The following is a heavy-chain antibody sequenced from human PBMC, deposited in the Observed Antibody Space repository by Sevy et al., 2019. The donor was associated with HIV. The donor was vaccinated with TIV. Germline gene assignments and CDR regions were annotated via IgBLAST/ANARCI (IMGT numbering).Heavy chain of an antibody. CDR1: GGSISNYF. V-gene: IGHV4-59*01. Sequence: SETLSLTCTVSGGSISNYFWSWIRQPPGKGLEWIGYIYYSGSTNYNPSLKSRVTISVDTSKNQFSLKLSSVTAADTALYYCARAPPVRSGDDSLNWFDPWGQGTLVTVSS. D-gene: IGHD5-12*01. CDR2: IYYSGST. CDR3: ARAPPVRSGDDSLNWFDP. J-gene: IGHJ5*02.